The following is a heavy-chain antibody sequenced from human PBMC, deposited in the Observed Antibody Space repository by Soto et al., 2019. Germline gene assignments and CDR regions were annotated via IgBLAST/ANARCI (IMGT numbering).Heavy chain of an antibody. CDR1: GYSVSSTSAA. Sequence: XQTLSLTCAISGYSVSSTSAAWSLIRQSPSRGLEWLGRTHYRSKWYSDYAVSVKSRITINPDTSKNQFSLQLNSVTPEDTAVYYCARGSYYSGWVWGQGTLVTV. D-gene: IGHD6-19*01. CDR2: THYRSKWYS. J-gene: IGHJ4*02. CDR3: ARGSYYSGWV. V-gene: IGHV6-1*01.